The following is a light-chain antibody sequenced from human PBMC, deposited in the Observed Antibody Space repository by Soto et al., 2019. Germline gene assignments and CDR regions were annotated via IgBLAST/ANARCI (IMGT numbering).Light chain of an antibody. CDR3: QQYDRYSPQT. J-gene: IGKJ1*01. CDR1: QSISRW. CDR2: DSS. V-gene: IGKV1-5*01. Sequence: DIQMTQSPFTLFAPGGERVSMSCRASQSISRWLAWYQQKPGRAPQLLIYDSSTWEPGVPSRFRGSGSGTEFTLTISGLQPEDFAIYYCQQYDRYSPQTFGQGTKVDIK.